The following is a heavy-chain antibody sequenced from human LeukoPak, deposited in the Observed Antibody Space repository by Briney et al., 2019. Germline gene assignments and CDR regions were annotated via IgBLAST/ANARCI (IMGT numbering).Heavy chain of an antibody. Sequence: SGPTLVKPTQTLMLTCTFSGFSLSTSGVGVGWIRQPPGKALEWLALIYWNDDKRYSPSLKSRLTITKDTSKNQVVLTMTNMDPVDTATYYCAHRRRYNWNSGLYFDYWGQGTLVTVSS. V-gene: IGHV2-5*01. CDR1: GFSLSTSGVG. D-gene: IGHD1-7*01. CDR3: AHRRRYNWNSGLYFDY. CDR2: IYWNDDK. J-gene: IGHJ4*02.